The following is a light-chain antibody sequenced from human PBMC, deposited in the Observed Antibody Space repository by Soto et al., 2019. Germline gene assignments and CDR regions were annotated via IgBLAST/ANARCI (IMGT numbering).Light chain of an antibody. CDR2: EVS. CDR1: SSDVGGYVY. V-gene: IGLV2-14*01. J-gene: IGLJ1*01. Sequence: QSVLTQPASVSGSPGQSITISCTGTSSDVGGYVYVSWYQIHPGKAPKLMVFEVSNRPSGVSYRFSGSKSSNTASLTISGLQAEDEADYFCSSYSVSTAYLFGTGTKVTVL. CDR3: SSYSVSTAYL.